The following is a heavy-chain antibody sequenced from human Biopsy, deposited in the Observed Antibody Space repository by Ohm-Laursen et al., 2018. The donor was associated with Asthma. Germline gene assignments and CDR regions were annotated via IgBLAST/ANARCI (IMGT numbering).Heavy chain of an antibody. D-gene: IGHD2/OR15-2a*01. Sequence: GASVKVSCKASGYTFTSYYIHWVRQAPGQGLEWKGIINPSGGSTSYPQKFQGRVTMTRDTSTSTVYMELSSLSSEDTAVYHCARAFVESAAFDYWGQGTLVTVSS. CDR1: GYTFTSYY. CDR2: INPSGGST. J-gene: IGHJ4*02. V-gene: IGHV1-46*01. CDR3: ARAFVESAAFDY.